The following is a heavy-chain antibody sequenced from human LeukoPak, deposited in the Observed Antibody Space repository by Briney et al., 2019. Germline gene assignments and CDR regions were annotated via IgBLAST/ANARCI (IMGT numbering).Heavy chain of an antibody. V-gene: IGHV1-69*05. CDR3: ARGPHWYNWFDP. CDR2: IIPIFGTA. J-gene: IGHJ5*02. CDR1: GGTFSSYA. Sequence: SVKVSCKASGGTFSSYAISWVRQAPGQGLEWMGGIIPIFGTANYAQKFQGRVTITTDESTSTAYMELSSLRSEDTAVYYCARGPHWYNWFDPWGQGTLVTVSS.